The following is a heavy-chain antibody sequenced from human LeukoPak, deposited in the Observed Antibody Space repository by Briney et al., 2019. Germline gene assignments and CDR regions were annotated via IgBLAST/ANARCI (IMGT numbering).Heavy chain of an antibody. CDR1: GYTFTGYY. D-gene: IGHD3-16*01. V-gene: IGHV1-2*02. J-gene: IGHJ4*02. Sequence: GASVKVSCKASGYTFTGYYMHWVRQAPGQGLEWVGWINPNSGDTNFAQKFQGRVTMTRDTSISTAYMELSRLRSDDTAVYYCARDVWGVGAPRLDCWGQGTLVTVSS. CDR3: ARDVWGVGAPRLDC. CDR2: INPNSGDT.